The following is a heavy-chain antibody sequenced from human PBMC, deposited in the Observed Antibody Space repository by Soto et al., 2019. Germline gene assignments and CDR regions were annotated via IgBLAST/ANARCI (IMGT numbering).Heavy chain of an antibody. CDR2: IYYSGST. CDR3: ARLKGSLYYYDSSGYRVDP. CDR1: GGSISSSSYY. J-gene: IGHJ5*02. Sequence: SETLSLTCTVSGGSISSSSYYWGWIRQPPGKGLEWIGSIYYSGSTYYNPSLKSRVTISVDTSKNQFSLKLSSVTAADTAVYYCARLKGSLYYYDSSGYRVDPWGQGTLVTVSS. V-gene: IGHV4-39*01. D-gene: IGHD3-22*01.